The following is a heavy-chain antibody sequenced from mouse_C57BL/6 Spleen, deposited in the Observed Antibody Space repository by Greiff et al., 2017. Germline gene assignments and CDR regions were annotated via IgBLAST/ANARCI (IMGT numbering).Heavy chain of an antibody. V-gene: IGHV1-69*01. CDR1: GYTFTSYW. J-gene: IGHJ2*01. D-gene: IGHD2-1*01. Sequence: QVQLQQPGAELVMPGASVKLSCKASGYTFTSYWMHWVKQRPGQGLEWIGEIDTSDSSTNYNQKFKGKSTLTVDKSSSTAYMQLSSLTSEDSAVYYCARSVTGTFFDYWGQGTTLTVSS. CDR2: IDTSDSST. CDR3: ARSVTGTFFDY.